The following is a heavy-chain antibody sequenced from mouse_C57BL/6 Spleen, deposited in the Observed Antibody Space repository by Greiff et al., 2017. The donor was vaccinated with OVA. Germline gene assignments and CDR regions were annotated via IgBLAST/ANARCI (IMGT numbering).Heavy chain of an antibody. CDR1: GFTFSSYA. J-gene: IGHJ2*01. Sequence: EVMLVESGGGLVKPGGSLKLSCAASGFTFSSYAMSWVRQTPEKRLEWVATISDGGSYTYYPDNVKGRFTISRDNAKNNRYLQMSHLKSEDTAMYYCAREAAQGYFDYWGQGTTLTVSS. CDR2: ISDGGSYT. D-gene: IGHD3-2*02. V-gene: IGHV5-4*01. CDR3: AREAAQGYFDY.